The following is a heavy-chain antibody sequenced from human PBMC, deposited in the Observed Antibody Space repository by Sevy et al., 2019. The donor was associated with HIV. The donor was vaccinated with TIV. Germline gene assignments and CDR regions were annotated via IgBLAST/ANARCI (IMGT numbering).Heavy chain of an antibody. Sequence: GGSLRLSCAASGFTFSDAWMSWVRQAPGKGLEWVGRIKNKSDGGTTDYAAPVKGRFTISRDDSKNTLYLQMNSLKNEDTAVYYCTTLGYSVSQIYYYLHVWGKGTTVTVSS. V-gene: IGHV3-15*01. CDR3: TTLGYSVSQIYYYLHV. J-gene: IGHJ6*03. D-gene: IGHD5-12*01. CDR1: GFTFSDAW. CDR2: IKNKSDGGTT.